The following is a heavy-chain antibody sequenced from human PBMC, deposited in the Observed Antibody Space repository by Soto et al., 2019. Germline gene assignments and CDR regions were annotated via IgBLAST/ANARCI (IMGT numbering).Heavy chain of an antibody. CDR1: GDTFTSHG. Sequence: ASVKVSCKASGDTFTSHGISWVRQAPGQGLEWMGWISTYNGNTNYAQKLQGRVTMTTDTSTSTAYMELRSLRSDDTAVYYCARAFYYDSRGSNFAPWGKGTLVTVPS. V-gene: IGHV1-18*04. D-gene: IGHD3-22*01. J-gene: IGHJ5*02. CDR2: ISTYNGNT. CDR3: ARAFYYDSRGSNFAP.